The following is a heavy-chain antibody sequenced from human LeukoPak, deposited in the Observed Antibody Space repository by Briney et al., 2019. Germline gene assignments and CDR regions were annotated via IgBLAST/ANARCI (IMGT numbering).Heavy chain of an antibody. CDR2: INHSGST. V-gene: IGHV4-39*07. J-gene: IGHJ4*02. CDR1: GGSISSSSYY. D-gene: IGHD3-22*01. CDR3: ARGRRAYYYDSSGYIDY. Sequence: PSETLSLTCTVSGGSISSSSYYWGWIRQPPGKGLEWIGEINHSGSTNYNPSLKSRVTISVDTSKNQFSLKLSSVTAADTAVYYCARGRRAYYYDSSGYIDYWGQGTLVTVSS.